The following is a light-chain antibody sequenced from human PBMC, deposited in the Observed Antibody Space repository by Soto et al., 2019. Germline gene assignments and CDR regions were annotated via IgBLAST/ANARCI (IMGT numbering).Light chain of an antibody. CDR2: EVT. CDR3: SSYTSGSTSYV. J-gene: IGLJ1*01. Sequence: QSALTQPASVSGSPGQSITLSCTGTSSDVGDYNYVSWYQHHPGKAPKLMIYEVTNRPSGVSNRFSGSKSGNTAYLAISGLQADDEADYYCSSYTSGSTSYVFGTGTKLTVL. V-gene: IGLV2-14*01. CDR1: SSDVGDYNY.